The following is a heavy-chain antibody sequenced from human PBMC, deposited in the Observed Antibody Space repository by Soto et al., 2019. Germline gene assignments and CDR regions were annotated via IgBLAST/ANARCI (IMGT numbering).Heavy chain of an antibody. CDR2: IIPIFGTA. CDR3: ATHTLKSIAARPGFDY. V-gene: IGHV1-69*13. Sequence: SVKVSCKASGGTFSGYAISWVRQAPGQGLEWMGGIIPIFGTANYAQKFQGRVTITADESTSTAYMELSSLRSEDTAVYYCATHTLKSIAARPGFDYWGQGTLVTVSS. D-gene: IGHD6-6*01. CDR1: GGTFSGYA. J-gene: IGHJ4*02.